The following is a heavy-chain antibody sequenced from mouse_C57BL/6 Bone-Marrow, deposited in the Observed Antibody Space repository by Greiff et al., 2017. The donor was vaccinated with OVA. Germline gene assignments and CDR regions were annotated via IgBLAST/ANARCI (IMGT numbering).Heavy chain of an antibody. J-gene: IGHJ2*01. D-gene: IGHD3-2*02. CDR1: GYTFTSYG. V-gene: IGHV1-81*01. Sequence: VQVVESGAELARPGASVKLSCKASGYTFTSYGISWVKQRTGQGLEWIGEIYPRSGNTYYNEKFKGKATLTADKSSSTAYMELRSLTSEDSAVYFCARGSGYPNSFDYWGQGTTLTVSS. CDR2: IYPRSGNT. CDR3: ARGSGYPNSFDY.